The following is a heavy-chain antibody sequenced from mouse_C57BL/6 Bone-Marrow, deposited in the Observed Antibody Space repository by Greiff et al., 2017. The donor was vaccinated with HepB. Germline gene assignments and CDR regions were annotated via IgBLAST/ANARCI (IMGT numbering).Heavy chain of an antibody. V-gene: IGHV5-17*01. CDR1: GFTFSDYG. CDR2: ISSGSSTI. Sequence: EVKVEESGGGLVKPGGSLKLSCAASGFTFSDYGMHWVRQAPEKGLEWVAYISSGSSTIYYADTVKGRFTISRDNAKNTLFLQMTSLRSEDTAMYYCARNPTGTGLDYWGQGTTLTVSS. J-gene: IGHJ2*01. CDR3: ARNPTGTGLDY. D-gene: IGHD4-1*02.